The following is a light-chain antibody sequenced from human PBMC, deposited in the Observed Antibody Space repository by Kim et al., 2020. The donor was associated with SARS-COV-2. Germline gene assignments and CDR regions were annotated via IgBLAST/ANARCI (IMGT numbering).Light chain of an antibody. CDR1: KLGDKY. J-gene: IGLJ1*01. V-gene: IGLV3-1*01. CDR3: QAWDSSTFYV. CDR2: QDS. Sequence: VSPGQTASITCSGDKLGDKYPCWYQQKPGQSPVLVIYQDSKRPSGIPGRFSGSNSGNTATLTISGTQAMDEADYYCQAWDSSTFYVFGTGTKVTVL.